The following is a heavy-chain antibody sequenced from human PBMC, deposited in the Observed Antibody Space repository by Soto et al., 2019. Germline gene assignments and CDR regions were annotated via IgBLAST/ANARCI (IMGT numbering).Heavy chain of an antibody. CDR3: ARVPIFGEVNHAFDI. D-gene: IGHD3-3*01. Sequence: ASVKVSCKASGYTFTSYAMHLVRQAPGQRLEWMGWINAGNGNTKYSQKFQGRVTITRDTSASTAYMELSSLRSEDTAVYYCARVPIFGEVNHAFDIWGQGTMVTVSS. J-gene: IGHJ3*02. CDR1: GYTFTSYA. CDR2: INAGNGNT. V-gene: IGHV1-3*01.